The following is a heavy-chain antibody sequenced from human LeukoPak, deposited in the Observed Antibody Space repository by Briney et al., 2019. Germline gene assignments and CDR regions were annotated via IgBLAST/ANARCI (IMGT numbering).Heavy chain of an antibody. J-gene: IGHJ6*03. CDR2: ISYDGSNK. V-gene: IGHV3-30*03. CDR1: GFTFSSYG. D-gene: IGHD2-2*01. CDR3: ARGIVVVPAARRGYYYYMDV. Sequence: GGSLRLSCAASGFTFSSYGMHWVRQAPGKGLEWVAVISYDGSNKYYADSVKGRFTISRDNSKNTLYLQMNSLRAEDTALYYCARGIVVVPAARRGYYYYMDVWGKGTTVTVSS.